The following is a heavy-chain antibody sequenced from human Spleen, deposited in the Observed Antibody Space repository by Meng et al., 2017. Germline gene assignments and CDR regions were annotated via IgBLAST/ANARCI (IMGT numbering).Heavy chain of an antibody. V-gene: IGHV4-61*03. CDR2: INHSGST. J-gene: IGHJ4*02. Sequence: QVQLPESGPGLVRPSETLSLTCTVSGGSVSSGNYYWSWVRQPPGKGLEWIGEINHSGSTNYNPSLESRATISVDTSQNNLSLKLSSVTAADSAVYYCARGPTTMAHDFDYWGQGTLVTVSS. CDR3: ARGPTTMAHDFDY. D-gene: IGHD4-11*01. CDR1: GGSVSSGNYY.